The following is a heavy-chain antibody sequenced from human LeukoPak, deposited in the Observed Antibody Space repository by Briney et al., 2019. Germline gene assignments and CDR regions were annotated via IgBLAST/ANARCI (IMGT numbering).Heavy chain of an antibody. D-gene: IGHD1-14*01. Sequence: GGSLRLSCAASGFTFSDYYMNWVRQAPGKGLEWVSSISSSSTICYADSVEGRFTISRDNAKNSLYLQMNSLRAEDTAVYYCAAKEGTRSDFDYWGQGTLVTVAS. V-gene: IGHV3-69-1*02. CDR2: ISSSSTI. CDR3: AAKEGTRSDFDY. CDR1: GFTFSDYY. J-gene: IGHJ4*02.